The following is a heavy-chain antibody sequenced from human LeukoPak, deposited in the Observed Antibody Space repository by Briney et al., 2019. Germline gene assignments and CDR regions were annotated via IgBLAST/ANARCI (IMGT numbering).Heavy chain of an antibody. Sequence: SETLSLTCTVSGGSVSSSSYYWTWIRQPPGKGLEWIGYISYSGSTSYSPSLKSRVTISVDTSTKQFSLNLSSVTAADTAVYYCAREGYTSCSDAFDLWGQGTMVTASS. V-gene: IGHV4-61*01. D-gene: IGHD6-19*01. J-gene: IGHJ3*01. CDR2: ISYSGST. CDR3: AREGYTSCSDAFDL. CDR1: GGSVSSSSYY.